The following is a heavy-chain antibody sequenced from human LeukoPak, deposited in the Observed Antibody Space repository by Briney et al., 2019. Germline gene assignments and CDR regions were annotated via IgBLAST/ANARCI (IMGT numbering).Heavy chain of an antibody. D-gene: IGHD3-10*01. CDR2: INHSGST. V-gene: IGHV4-34*01. Sequence: PSETLSLTCAVYGGSFSGYYWSWIRQPPGKGLEWIGEINHSGSTNYNPSLKSGVTILVDTSKNQFSLKLSSVTAADTAIYYCARGGYYGSGNDFRFDPWGQGTLVTVSS. CDR3: ARGGYYGSGNDFRFDP. CDR1: GGSFSGYY. J-gene: IGHJ5*02.